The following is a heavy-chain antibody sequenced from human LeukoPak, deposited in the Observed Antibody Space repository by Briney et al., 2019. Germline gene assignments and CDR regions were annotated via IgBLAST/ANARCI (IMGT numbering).Heavy chain of an antibody. CDR2: IYGSDTT. V-gene: IGHV4-59*11. Sequence: SETLSLTCIVSGASMSNHFWSWIRQPPGKGLEWIGYIYGSDTTNYNPSLKSRVTISLDTSKNQFSLKLSSVTAADTAVYYCARTFDTSGYFYYYDNWGQGTLVTVSS. D-gene: IGHD3-22*01. CDR3: ARTFDTSGYFYYYDN. CDR1: GASMSNHF. J-gene: IGHJ4*02.